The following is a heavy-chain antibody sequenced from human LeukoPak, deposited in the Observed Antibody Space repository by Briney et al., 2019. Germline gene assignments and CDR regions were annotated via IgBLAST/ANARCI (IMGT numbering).Heavy chain of an antibody. CDR1: GGSISSYY. CDR2: IYYSGST. J-gene: IGHJ4*02. CDR3: ARGFGTHVADCYFDY. Sequence: SETLSLTCTVSGGSISSYYWSWIRQPPGKGLEWIGYIYYSGSTNYNPSLKSRVTISVDASKNQFSLELSSVTAADTAVYYCARGFGTHVADCYFDYWGQGTLVTVSS. V-gene: IGHV4-59*01. D-gene: IGHD1-7*01.